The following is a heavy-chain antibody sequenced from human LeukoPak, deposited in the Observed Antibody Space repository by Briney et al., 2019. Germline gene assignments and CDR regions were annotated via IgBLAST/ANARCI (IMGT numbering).Heavy chain of an antibody. CDR2: INSDGSST. V-gene: IGHV3-74*01. CDR3: ASERFGELWDDAFDI. CDR1: GFTFSSYW. D-gene: IGHD3-10*01. J-gene: IGHJ3*02. Sequence: VGSLRLSCAASGFTFSSYWMHWVRQAPGKGLVWVSRINSDGSSTSYAGSVKGRFTISRDNAKNTLYLQMNSLRAEDTAVYYCASERFGELWDDAFDIWGQGTMVTVSS.